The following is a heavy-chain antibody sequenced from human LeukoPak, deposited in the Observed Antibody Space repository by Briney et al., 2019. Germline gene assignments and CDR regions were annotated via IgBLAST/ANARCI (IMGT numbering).Heavy chain of an antibody. Sequence: GASVKVSCKAPGGTFSSYAISWVRQAPGQGLEWMGRIIPILGIANYAQKFQGRVTITADKSTSTAYMELSSLRSEDTAVYYCARDHIGLRGVIILPENWFDPWGQGNLVTVSS. J-gene: IGHJ5*02. CDR1: GGTFSSYA. CDR2: IIPILGIA. D-gene: IGHD3-10*01. V-gene: IGHV1-69*04. CDR3: ARDHIGLRGVIILPENWFDP.